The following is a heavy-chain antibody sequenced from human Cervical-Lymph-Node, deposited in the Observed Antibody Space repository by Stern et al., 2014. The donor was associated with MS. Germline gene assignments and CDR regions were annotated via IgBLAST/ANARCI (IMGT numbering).Heavy chain of an antibody. CDR2: IWHDETNN. V-gene: IGHV3-30-3*01. CDR3: VREDGDFDY. D-gene: IGHD2-8*01. Sequence: QVQLVESGGGVVPPGGSLRLSCAASGFTFSIHVMHWVRQAPGKGLEWVAVIWHDETNNAYAASVKGRFTISRDNSNNTLSLQMNSLRAEDTAVYYCVREDGDFDYWGQGTLVTVSS. CDR1: GFTFSIHV. J-gene: IGHJ4*02.